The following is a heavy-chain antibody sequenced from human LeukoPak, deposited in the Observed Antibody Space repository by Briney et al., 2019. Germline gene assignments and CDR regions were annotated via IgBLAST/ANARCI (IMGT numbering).Heavy chain of an antibody. Sequence: ASVKVSCKASGYTFTSYVMHWVRQAPGQRLEWMGWTNAGNGNTKYSQKFQGRVTITRDTSASTAYMELSSLRSEDTAVYYCARDLDDAFDIWGQGTMVTVSS. CDR3: ARDLDDAFDI. CDR2: TNAGNGNT. V-gene: IGHV1-3*01. CDR1: GYTFTSYV. J-gene: IGHJ3*02.